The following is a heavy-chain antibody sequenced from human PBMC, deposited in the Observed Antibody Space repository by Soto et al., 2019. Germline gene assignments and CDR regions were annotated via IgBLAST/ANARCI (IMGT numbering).Heavy chain of an antibody. CDR3: ASRIAVAARDNYYYGMDV. J-gene: IGHJ6*02. CDR2: IYPGDSDT. D-gene: IGHD6-19*01. Sequence: PGESLKISCRGSGYTFTSNWIAWVRQVPGQGPEWMGSIYPGDSDTRYSPSFQGQVIISAEKSSRTAYVQWNTLKASDTAMYYCASRIAVAARDNYYYGMDVWGQGTTVTVSS. CDR1: GYTFTSNW. V-gene: IGHV5-51*01.